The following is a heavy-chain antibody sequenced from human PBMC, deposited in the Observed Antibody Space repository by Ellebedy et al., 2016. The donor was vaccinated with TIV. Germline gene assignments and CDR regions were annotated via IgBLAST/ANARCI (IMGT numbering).Heavy chain of an antibody. Sequence: GESLKISXAASGFTFSSYAMHWVRQAPGKGLEWVAVISYDGSNKYYADSVKGRFTISRDNSKNTLYLQMNSLRAEDTAVYYCAKAPDWRFPFNPWGQGTLVTVSS. D-gene: IGHD3-3*01. J-gene: IGHJ5*02. V-gene: IGHV3-30-3*01. CDR3: AKAPDWRFPFNP. CDR2: ISYDGSNK. CDR1: GFTFSSYA.